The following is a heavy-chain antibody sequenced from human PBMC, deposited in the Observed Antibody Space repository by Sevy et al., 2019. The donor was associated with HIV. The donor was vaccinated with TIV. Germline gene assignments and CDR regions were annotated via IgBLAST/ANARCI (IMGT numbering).Heavy chain of an antibody. CDR2: INHSGST. CDR3: ARATSLVTGPNNYSFDY. Sequence: SETLSLACAVYGGSFSGYYWSWIRQPPGKGLDWIGEINHSGSTNYNPSLKSRVTISLDTSKNQISLKLSSVTAADTAVYYCARATSLVTGPNNYSFDYWGQGTLVTVSS. V-gene: IGHV4-34*01. J-gene: IGHJ4*02. D-gene: IGHD5-18*01. CDR1: GGSFSGYY.